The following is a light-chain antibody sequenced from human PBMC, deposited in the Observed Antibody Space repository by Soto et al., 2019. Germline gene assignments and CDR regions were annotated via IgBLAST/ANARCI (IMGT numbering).Light chain of an antibody. J-gene: IGLJ1*01. V-gene: IGLV1-47*01. Sequence: QSVLTQQPSASGTPGQGVTISCSGSTSNIGSNYVYWYQQLPGTAPKLLIYRNNQRPSGVPDRFSGSKSGTSASLAISGLRSDDEADYFCATWDDSLNGFYVCGTGTKVTVL. CDR1: TSNIGSNY. CDR3: ATWDDSLNGFYV. CDR2: RNN.